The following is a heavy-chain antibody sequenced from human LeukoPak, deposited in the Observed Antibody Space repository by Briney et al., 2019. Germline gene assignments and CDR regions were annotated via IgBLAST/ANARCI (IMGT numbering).Heavy chain of an antibody. CDR1: GYTLNNYW. Sequence: GESLEIFLQGSGYTLNNYWNGWVRQMPGKGLEWMGSINAGDSETKYSPSFQGQVTISVDKSISTAFLQWSSLKASDTAMYYCARLGYSSVYTSDWSHRALVTVSS. D-gene: IGHD6-19*01. V-gene: IGHV5-51*01. CDR2: INAGDSET. J-gene: IGHJ4*01. CDR3: ARLGYSSVYTSD.